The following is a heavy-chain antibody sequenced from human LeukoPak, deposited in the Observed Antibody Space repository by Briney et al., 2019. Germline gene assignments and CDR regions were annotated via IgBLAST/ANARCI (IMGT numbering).Heavy chain of an antibody. D-gene: IGHD3-22*01. Sequence: SQTLSLTCTVSGGSISSGSYYWSWFRQPAGKGLEWIGRIYTSGSTNYNPSLKSRVTVSVDTSKNQFSLKLSSVSAADTAVYYCARESYYYDSSGYYIRFDPWGQGTLVTVSS. J-gene: IGHJ5*02. CDR1: GGSISSGSYY. CDR2: IYTSGST. CDR3: ARESYYYDSSGYYIRFDP. V-gene: IGHV4-61*02.